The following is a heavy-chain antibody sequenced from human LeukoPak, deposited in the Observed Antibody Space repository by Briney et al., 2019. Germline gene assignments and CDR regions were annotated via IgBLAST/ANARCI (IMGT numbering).Heavy chain of an antibody. V-gene: IGHV3-23*01. CDR3: AKSYYYGSGSPSLDY. CDR1: GFTFSSYA. CDR2: ISGGNGAT. J-gene: IGHJ4*02. D-gene: IGHD3-10*01. Sequence: GGSLRLSCAASGFTFSSYAMTWVRQAPGKGLEWVSGISGGNGATYYADSVKGRFTISTDNSKNTLYPQMNSLRVEDTAVYYCAKSYYYGSGSPSLDYWGQGTLVTVSS.